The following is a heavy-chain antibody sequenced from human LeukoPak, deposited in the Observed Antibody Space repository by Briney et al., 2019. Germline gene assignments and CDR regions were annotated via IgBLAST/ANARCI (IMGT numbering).Heavy chain of an antibody. CDR2: ISFDGSNQ. Sequence: GGSLRLSCAASGFTFSSHRMHWVRQAPGKGLEWVALISFDGSNQYYADSVKGRFNISRDNSKNTLYLQKNSLRAEDTAVYYCAKPPEVGATVGYFDYWGQGTLVTVSS. J-gene: IGHJ4*02. D-gene: IGHD1-26*01. CDR1: GFTFSSHR. CDR3: AKPPEVGATVGYFDY. V-gene: IGHV3-30*18.